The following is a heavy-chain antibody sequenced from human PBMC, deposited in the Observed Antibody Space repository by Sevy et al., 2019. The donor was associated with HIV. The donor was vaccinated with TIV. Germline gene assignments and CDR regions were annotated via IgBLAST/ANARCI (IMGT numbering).Heavy chain of an antibody. J-gene: IGHJ4*02. V-gene: IGHV3-15*01. CDR3: TTRYYFDY. CDR1: GFTFSNAW. Sequence: GGSLRLSCAASGFTFSNAWMSWVRQAPGKGLEWVGRIKSKTDGGTTEYAVPVKGRFTISSDDSQNTLYMEMNSLKTEDTAVYYCTTRYYFDYWGQGTLVTVSS. CDR2: IKSKTDGGTT.